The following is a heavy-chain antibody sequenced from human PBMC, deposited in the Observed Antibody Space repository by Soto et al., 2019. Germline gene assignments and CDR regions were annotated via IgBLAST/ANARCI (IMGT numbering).Heavy chain of an antibody. CDR1: GFTVSPNS. J-gene: IGHJ6*02. Sequence: EVQLVESGGGLVQPGGSLRLSCAASGFTVSPNSMTWVRQAPGKGLEWVSVIYSDGTTYYADSVKGRFTISGDSSKNTLYLQMNSLRAEDTAVYYCARGGYNPYFGMDVWGQGTTVTVSS. CDR2: IYSDGTT. V-gene: IGHV3-66*01. D-gene: IGHD5-12*01. CDR3: ARGGYNPYFGMDV.